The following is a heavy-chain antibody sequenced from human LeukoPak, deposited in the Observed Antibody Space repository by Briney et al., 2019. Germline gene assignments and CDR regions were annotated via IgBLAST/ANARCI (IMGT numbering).Heavy chain of an antibody. CDR2: IYYSGST. Sequence: SKTLSLTCTVSGGSISSSSYYWGWIRQPPGKGLEWIGSIYYSGSTYYNTSLKSRVTISVDTSKNQFSLKLSSVTAADTAVYYCARQHVGTAMVLDYWGQGTLVTVSS. CDR3: ARQHVGTAMVLDY. J-gene: IGHJ4*02. V-gene: IGHV4-39*01. D-gene: IGHD5-18*01. CDR1: GGSISSSSYY.